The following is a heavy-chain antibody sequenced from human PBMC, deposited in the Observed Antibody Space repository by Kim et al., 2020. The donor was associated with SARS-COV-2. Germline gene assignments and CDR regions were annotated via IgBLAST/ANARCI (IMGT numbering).Heavy chain of an antibody. V-gene: IGHV3-11*05. J-gene: IGHJ4*02. CDR3: ARDATMVRGPIDY. Sequence: DADSVKGRFTISRDNAKNSLYLQMNSLRAEDTAVYYCARDATMVRGPIDYWGQGTLVTVSS. D-gene: IGHD3-10*01.